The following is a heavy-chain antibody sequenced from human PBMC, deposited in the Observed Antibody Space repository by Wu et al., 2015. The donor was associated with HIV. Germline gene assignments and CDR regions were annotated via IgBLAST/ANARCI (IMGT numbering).Heavy chain of an antibody. V-gene: IGHV1-2*02. D-gene: IGHD1-26*01. J-gene: IGHJ4*02. CDR2: INPNSGGT. Sequence: QVQLVQSGAELTKPGASVRVSCQTSGYSFTAHYIHWVRQAPGQGLEWMGWINPNSGGTNYAQKFQGRVTMTRDTSISTAYMELSRLRSDDTAVYYCARDLEGATGGYWGQGNPGHRLL. CDR3: ARDLEGATGGY. CDR1: GYSFTAHY.